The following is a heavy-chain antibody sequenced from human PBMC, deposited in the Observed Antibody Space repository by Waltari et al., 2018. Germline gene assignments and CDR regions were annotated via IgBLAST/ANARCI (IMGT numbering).Heavy chain of an antibody. Sequence: QLQLQESGPGLVKPSGTLSLSCAVAGDSLSSSYVWNWFRQSPQKGLEWMGQVRGSGTTNYNPSFASRVTISLDTSNNQFSLKVTSATAADTAVYYCARDRGRGLYLDTWGPGILVSVSP. CDR3: ARDRGRGLYLDT. J-gene: IGHJ5*02. V-gene: IGHV4-4*02. CDR2: VRGSGTT. D-gene: IGHD2-15*01. CDR1: GDSLSSSYV.